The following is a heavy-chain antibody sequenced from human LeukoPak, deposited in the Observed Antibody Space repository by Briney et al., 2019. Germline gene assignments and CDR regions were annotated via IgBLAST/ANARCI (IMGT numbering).Heavy chain of an antibody. J-gene: IGHJ4*02. CDR1: GGSMSSYY. CDR3: AREARYCSSTSCYALGDY. V-gene: IGHV4-59*12. D-gene: IGHD2-2*01. Sequence: SSETLSLTCTVSGGSMSSYYWNWLRQPPGRGLEWIGYIHYSVSTSYNTSLKSRLTISIDTSKSQFSLNLTSVTVADAAVYFCAREARYCSSTSCYALGDYWGQGTLVTVSS. CDR2: IHYSVST.